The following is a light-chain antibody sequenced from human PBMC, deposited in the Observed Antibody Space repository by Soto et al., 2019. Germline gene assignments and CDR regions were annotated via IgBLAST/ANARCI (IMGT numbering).Light chain of an antibody. CDR2: ENN. V-gene: IGLV1-40*01. CDR1: SSNIGAGYE. Sequence: QSVLTQPPSVSEAPGQRVTISCTGSSSNIGAGYEAHWYQQVPGTAPKLLIYENNNRPSGVPDRFSGSKSGTSASLAITGLQAEDEAEYYCQSYDSSLSGYVYRTRTKLTAL. J-gene: IGLJ1*01. CDR3: QSYDSSLSGYV.